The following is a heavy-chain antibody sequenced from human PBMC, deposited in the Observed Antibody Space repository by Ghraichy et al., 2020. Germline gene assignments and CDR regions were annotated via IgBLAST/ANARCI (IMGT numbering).Heavy chain of an antibody. Sequence: GALRLSCAASGFTFSNAWMSWVRQAPGKGLEWVGRIKSKTDGGTTDYAAPVKGRFTISRDDSKNTLYLQMNSLKTEDTAVYYCTTRGSVYYDSSGPTMKAFDIWGQGTMVTVSS. V-gene: IGHV3-15*01. CDR2: IKSKTDGGTT. CDR1: GFTFSNAW. D-gene: IGHD3-22*01. CDR3: TTRGSVYYDSSGPTMKAFDI. J-gene: IGHJ3*02.